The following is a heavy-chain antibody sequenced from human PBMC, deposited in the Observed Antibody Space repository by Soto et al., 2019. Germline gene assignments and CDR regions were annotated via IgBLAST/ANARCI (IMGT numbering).Heavy chain of an antibody. Sequence: PSETLSLTCTVSGGSISNFYWSWIRQPPGKGLEWIGYIHYTGSTNYNSSLESRVTISVDTSKNQFSLKLNPVTAADTAVYFCARGGWSLDYWGQGTLVTVSS. CDR3: ARGGWSLDY. D-gene: IGHD3-16*01. V-gene: IGHV4-59*01. CDR2: IHYTGST. CDR1: GGSISNFY. J-gene: IGHJ4*02.